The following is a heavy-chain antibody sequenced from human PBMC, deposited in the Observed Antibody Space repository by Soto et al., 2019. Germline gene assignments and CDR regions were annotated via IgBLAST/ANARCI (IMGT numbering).Heavy chain of an antibody. J-gene: IGHJ4*02. CDR2: ISGSGGST. CDR3: AKDYHYDILTGYYSRYFDC. CDR1: GFTFSSYA. V-gene: IGHV3-23*01. D-gene: IGHD3-9*01. Sequence: GGSLRLSCAASGFTFSSYAMSWVRQAPGKGLEWVSAISGSGGSTYYADSVKGRFTISRDNSKNTLYLQMNSLRAEDTAVYYCAKDYHYDILTGYYSRYFDCWGQGTLVTVSS.